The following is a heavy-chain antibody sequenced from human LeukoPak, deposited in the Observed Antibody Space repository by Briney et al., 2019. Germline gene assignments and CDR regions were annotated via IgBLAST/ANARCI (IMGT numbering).Heavy chain of an antibody. J-gene: IGHJ4*02. CDR1: GFTFNNYA. Sequence: GGSLRLSCAASGFTFNNYAMSWVRQAPGKGLVWVSRINSDGSSTSYADSVKGRFTISRDNAKNTLYLQMNSLRAEDTAVYYCARVYSGSYYLGYWGQGTLVTVSS. CDR2: INSDGSST. V-gene: IGHV3-74*01. D-gene: IGHD1-26*01. CDR3: ARVYSGSYYLGY.